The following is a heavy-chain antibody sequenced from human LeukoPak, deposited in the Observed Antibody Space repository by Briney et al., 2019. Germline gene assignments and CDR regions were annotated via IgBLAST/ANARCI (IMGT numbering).Heavy chain of an antibody. J-gene: IGHJ5*02. D-gene: IGHD4-17*01. V-gene: IGHV4-34*01. Sequence: SSETLSLTCTVSGVSISSYYWSWIRQPPGKGLEWIGEINHSGSTNYNPSLKSRVTISVDTSKNQFSLKLSSVTAADTAVYYCARLITVTTRTNWFDPWGQGTLVTVSS. CDR3: ARLITVTTRTNWFDP. CDR2: INHSGST. CDR1: GVSISSYY.